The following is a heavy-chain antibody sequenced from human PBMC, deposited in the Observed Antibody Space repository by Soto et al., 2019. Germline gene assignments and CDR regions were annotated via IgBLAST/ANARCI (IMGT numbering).Heavy chain of an antibody. D-gene: IGHD1-26*01. J-gene: IGHJ3*02. V-gene: IGHV4-34*01. CDR1: GGSFSGYY. CDR3: ARGHVGGGSYYRGAFDI. Sequence: SETLSLTCAVYGGSFSGYYWSWIRQPPGKGLEWIGEINHSGSTNYNPSLKSRVTISVDTSKNQFSLKLSSVTAADTAVYYCARGHVGGGSYYRGAFDIWGQGPTVTVSS. CDR2: INHSGST.